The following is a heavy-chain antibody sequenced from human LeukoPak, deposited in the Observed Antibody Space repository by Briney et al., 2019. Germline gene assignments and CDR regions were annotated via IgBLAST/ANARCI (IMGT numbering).Heavy chain of an antibody. V-gene: IGHV3-33*01. CDR2: IWFDGSKK. J-gene: IGHJ3*02. CDR3: ARGRLRYFDWLPKDDAFDI. D-gene: IGHD3-9*01. Sequence: GGPLRLSCAASGFTLSSYGMHWGGQAPGKGLEWWAVIWFDGSKKYYADSVKGRFTISRDNSKNTLYLQMNSLRAEDTAVYYCARGRLRYFDWLPKDDAFDIWGQGTMVTVSS. CDR1: GFTLSSYG.